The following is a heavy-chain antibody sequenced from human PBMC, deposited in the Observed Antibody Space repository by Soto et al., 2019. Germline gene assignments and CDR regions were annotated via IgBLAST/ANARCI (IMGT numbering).Heavy chain of an antibody. D-gene: IGHD6-13*01. CDR2: IYYSGST. V-gene: IGHV4-59*01. CDR1: GGSISSYY. J-gene: IGHJ4*02. CDR3: ARGDGSSSWSPLDY. Sequence: QVQLQKSGPGLVKPSETLSLTCTFSGGSISSYYWSWIRQPPGKGLEWIGYIYYSGSTNYNPSLKSRCTISVDTSKNQFSLKLSSVTAADTAVYYCARGDGSSSWSPLDYWGQGTLVTVSS.